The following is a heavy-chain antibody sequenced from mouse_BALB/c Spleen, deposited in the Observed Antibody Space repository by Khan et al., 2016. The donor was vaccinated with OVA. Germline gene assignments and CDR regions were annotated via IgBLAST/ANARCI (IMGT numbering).Heavy chain of an antibody. V-gene: IGHV14-3*02. Sequence: VRLQQSGAELVKPGASVKLSCTASGFNIKDTYMHWVKQRPEQGLEWIGRIDPANGNSKYDPKFQGKATITADTSSNTAYLQLSSLTSEDTAVYYCATHFFEGYRYFDYWGQGTTVTVSS. CDR2: IDPANGNS. CDR3: ATHFFEGYRYFDY. CDR1: GFNIKDTY. J-gene: IGHJ2*01. D-gene: IGHD2-2*01.